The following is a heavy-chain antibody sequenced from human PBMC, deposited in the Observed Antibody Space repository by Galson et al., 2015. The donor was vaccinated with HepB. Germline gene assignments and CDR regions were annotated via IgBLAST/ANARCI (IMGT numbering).Heavy chain of an antibody. J-gene: IGHJ4*02. V-gene: IGHV1-18*01. CDR2: ISAYNGNT. Sequence: SVKVSCKASGYTFTSYDISWVRQAPGQGLEWMGWISAYNGNTNYAQKLQGRVTMTTDTSTSTAYMELRSLRSDDTAVYHCASFHGSGSYYFDYWGQGTLVTVSS. CDR1: GYTFTSYD. D-gene: IGHD3-10*01. CDR3: ASFHGSGSYYFDY.